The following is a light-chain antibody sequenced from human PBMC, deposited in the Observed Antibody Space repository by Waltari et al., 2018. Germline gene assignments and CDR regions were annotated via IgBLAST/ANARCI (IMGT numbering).Light chain of an antibody. Sequence: DIVMTQTPLSLSVTPGQPASISCKFSESLLFSNGKTYMYWFLQRPGQSPQLLIYEVSTPLSGVPDRFSGSGSGTDFTLKISRVEAEDVGIYYCMQGIHLPLTFGGGTKVEIK. CDR2: EVS. J-gene: IGKJ4*01. CDR3: MQGIHLPLT. CDR1: ESLLFSNGKTY. V-gene: IGKV2-29*02.